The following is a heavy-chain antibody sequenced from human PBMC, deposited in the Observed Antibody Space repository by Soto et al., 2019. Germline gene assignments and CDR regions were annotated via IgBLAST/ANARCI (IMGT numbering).Heavy chain of an antibody. CDR1: GGSISSYY. D-gene: IGHD5-18*01. CDR2: IYYSGST. CDR3: ARSFVIVDTAMVLYYFDY. V-gene: IGHV4-59*01. Sequence: QVQLQESGPGLVKPSETLSLTCTVSGGSISSYYWSWIRQPPGKGLEWIGYIYYSGSTNYNPSLKSRVTISVDTSKNQFSLKLSSVTAADTAVYYCARSFVIVDTAMVLYYFDYWGQGTLVTVSS. J-gene: IGHJ4*02.